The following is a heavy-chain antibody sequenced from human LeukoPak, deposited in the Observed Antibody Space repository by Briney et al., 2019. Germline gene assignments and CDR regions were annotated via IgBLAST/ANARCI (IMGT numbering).Heavy chain of an antibody. CDR2: ISSYNDNT. D-gene: IGHD3-9*01. CDR3: ARSPDILTGENFDY. CDR1: GYTFSNYG. V-gene: IGHV1-18*01. Sequence: ASVKVSCKASGYTFSNYGISWVRQAPGQGLEWMGWISSYNDNTNYAQKLQGRVTMTTDTSTSTAYMELRSLRSDDTAVYYCARSPDILTGENFDYWGQGTLVTVSS. J-gene: IGHJ4*02.